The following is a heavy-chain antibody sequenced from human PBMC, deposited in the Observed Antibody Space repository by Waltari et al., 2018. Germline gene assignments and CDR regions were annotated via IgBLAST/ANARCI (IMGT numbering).Heavy chain of an antibody. D-gene: IGHD3-9*01. J-gene: IGHJ3*02. V-gene: IGHV1-69*12. CDR2: IIPIFGTA. CDR3: ARWDYDILVRAFDI. CDR1: GGTFSSYA. Sequence: QVQLVQSGAEVKKPGSSVKVSCKASGGTFSSYAISWVRQAPGQGVEWMGWIIPIFGTANYAQKFQGRVTITADESTSTAYMELSSLRSEDTAVYYCARWDYDILVRAFDIWGQGTMVTVSS.